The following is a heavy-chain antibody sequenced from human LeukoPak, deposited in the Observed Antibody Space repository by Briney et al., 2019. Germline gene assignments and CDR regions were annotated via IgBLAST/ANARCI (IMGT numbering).Heavy chain of an antibody. J-gene: IGHJ4*02. CDR3: AKHGGSGSYYRLLFDY. CDR2: ISGSGGST. Sequence: GGSLRLSCAASGFTFSSYDMSWVRQAPGKGLEWVSAISGSGGSTYYADSVKGRFTISRDNSKNTLYLQMNSLRAEDTAVYYCAKHGGSGSYYRLLFDYWGQGTLVTVSS. CDR1: GFTFSSYD. D-gene: IGHD3-10*01. V-gene: IGHV3-23*01.